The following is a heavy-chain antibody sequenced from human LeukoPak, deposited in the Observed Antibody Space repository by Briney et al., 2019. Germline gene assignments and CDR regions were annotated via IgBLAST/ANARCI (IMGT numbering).Heavy chain of an antibody. CDR2: IYYSGST. V-gene: IGHV4-59*12. CDR1: GGSISSYY. D-gene: IGHD3-3*01. Sequence: SETLSLTCTVSGGSISSYYWSWIRQPPGKGLEWIGYIYYSGSTNYNPSLKSRVTISVDTSKNQFSLKLSSVTAADTAVYYCARVGYDFSEIDYWGQGTLVTVSS. J-gene: IGHJ4*02. CDR3: ARVGYDFSEIDY.